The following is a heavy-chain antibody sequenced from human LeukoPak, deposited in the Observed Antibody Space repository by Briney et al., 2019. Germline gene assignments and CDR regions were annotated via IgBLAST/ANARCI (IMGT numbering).Heavy chain of an antibody. D-gene: IGHD3-3*01. CDR1: GYTFTSYG. CDR3: ARDRVFGVVIFAAPLDY. Sequence: ASVKVSCKASGYTFTSYGISWVRQAPGQGLEWMGWISAYNGNTNYAQKLQGRVTMTTDTSTSTAYMELRSLRSDDTAVYYCARDRVFGVVIFAAPLDYWGQGTLVTVSS. J-gene: IGHJ4*02. V-gene: IGHV1-18*01. CDR2: ISAYNGNT.